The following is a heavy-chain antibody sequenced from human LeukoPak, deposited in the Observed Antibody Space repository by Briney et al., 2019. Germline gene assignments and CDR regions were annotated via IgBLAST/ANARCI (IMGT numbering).Heavy chain of an antibody. CDR1: GFSFSNYW. Sequence: AGGSLRLSCADSGFSFSNYWMTWVRQAPGKGLEWVASINHNGNVNYYVDSVKGRFTISRDNAKNSLYLQMSNLRAEDTAVYFCARGGGLDVWGQGATVTVSS. CDR2: INHNGNVN. V-gene: IGHV3-7*03. D-gene: IGHD3-16*01. J-gene: IGHJ6*02. CDR3: ARGGGLDV.